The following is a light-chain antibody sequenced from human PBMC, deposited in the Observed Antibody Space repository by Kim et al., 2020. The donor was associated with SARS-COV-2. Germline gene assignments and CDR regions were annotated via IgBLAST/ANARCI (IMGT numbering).Light chain of an antibody. CDR3: QQLNSYPRP. CDR1: QGISSY. CDR2: AAS. V-gene: IGKV1-9*01. J-gene: IGKJ2*01. Sequence: DIQLTQSPSFLSASVGDRVTITCRASQGISSYLAWYQQKPGKAPKFLIYAASTLQSGVPSRFSGSGSGTEFTLTISSLQPEDFATYYCQQLNSYPRPFGQGTKLEI.